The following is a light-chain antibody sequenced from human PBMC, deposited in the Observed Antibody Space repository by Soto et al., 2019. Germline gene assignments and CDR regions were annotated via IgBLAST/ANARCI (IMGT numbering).Light chain of an antibody. CDR2: EVS. Sequence: QSVLTQPASVSGSPGQSITISCTGTSSDIGVYNYVSWYQQHPGKAPKLMIYEVSNRPSGVSNRFSGSKSGNTASLTISGLQAEDEADYYCSSYTSSSTDVVFGGGTKLTVL. CDR1: SSDIGVYNY. J-gene: IGLJ2*01. CDR3: SSYTSSSTDVV. V-gene: IGLV2-14*01.